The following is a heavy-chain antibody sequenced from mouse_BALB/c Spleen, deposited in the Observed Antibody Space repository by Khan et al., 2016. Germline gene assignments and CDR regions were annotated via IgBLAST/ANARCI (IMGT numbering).Heavy chain of an antibody. CDR1: GYSITSGYY. CDR3: ARVYYSYDEGYFDY. CDR2: ISYDGSN. D-gene: IGHD2-12*01. Sequence: EVQLQESGPGLVKPSQSLSLTCSVTGYSITSGYYWNWIRQFPGNKLEWMGYISYDGSNNYNPSLKNRNSITRDTSKNQFFLKLYSVTTEDTDTYYCARVYYSYDEGYFDYWGQGTTLTVSS. V-gene: IGHV3-6*02. J-gene: IGHJ2*01.